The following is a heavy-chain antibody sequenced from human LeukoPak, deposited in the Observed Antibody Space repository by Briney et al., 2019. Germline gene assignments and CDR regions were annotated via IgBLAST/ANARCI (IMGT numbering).Heavy chain of an antibody. CDR2: INSFGTSA. CDR3: ARDSYDSTSYYYVPY. D-gene: IGHD3-22*01. J-gene: IGHJ1*01. V-gene: IGHV3-74*01. CDR1: GYTFSHYW. Sequence: GGSLRLSCAASGYTFSHYWMQWVRQAPGEGLVWVSRINSFGTSAIYADSVKGRFTISRDNAKNTLYLEMNSLRVEDTAVYYCARDSYDSTSYYYVPYWGQGTLVTVSS.